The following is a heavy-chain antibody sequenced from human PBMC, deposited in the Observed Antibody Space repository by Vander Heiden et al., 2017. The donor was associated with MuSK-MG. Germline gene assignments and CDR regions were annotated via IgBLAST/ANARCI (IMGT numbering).Heavy chain of an antibody. D-gene: IGHD2-15*01. CDR3: AREDGYCSGGSCGGSDNWFDP. V-gene: IGHV1-69*06. Sequence: QVQLVQSGAEGKKPGSSVKVSCKASGGTFSSYAISWVRQAPGQGLEWMGGIIPIFGTANYAQKFQGRVTITADKSTSTAYMELSSLRSEDTAVYYCAREDGYCSGGSCGGSDNWFDPWGQGTLVTVSS. CDR2: IIPIFGTA. J-gene: IGHJ5*02. CDR1: GGTFSSYA.